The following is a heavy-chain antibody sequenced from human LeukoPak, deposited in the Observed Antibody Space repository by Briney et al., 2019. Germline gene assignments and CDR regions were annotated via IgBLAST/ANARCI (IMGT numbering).Heavy chain of an antibody. D-gene: IGHD3-22*01. CDR1: GFIVSSSY. J-gene: IGHJ6*03. Sequence: PGGSLRLSCVASGFIVSSSYMSWVRQAPGKGLEWASVIYSGGTTYYAESVRGRFTTSRDNSKNTLYLQIDSLGVEDTAVYYCARDGNYYDRSGSYFRYYYMDVWGEGTTVTVSS. CDR2: IYSGGTT. V-gene: IGHV3-53*01. CDR3: ARDGNYYDRSGSYFRYYYMDV.